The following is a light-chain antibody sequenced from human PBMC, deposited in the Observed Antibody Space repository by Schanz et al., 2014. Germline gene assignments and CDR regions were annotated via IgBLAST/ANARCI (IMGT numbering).Light chain of an antibody. CDR2: VAS. CDR3: HQASSFPFT. Sequence: DIQMTQSPSSVSASVGDRVTISCRASHNINSWLAWYQQKPGKAPNLLIYVASRLHSGVSSRFSGSGSGTEFTLVISDLQSEDLGTYYCHQASSFPFTFGGGTRVEIK. J-gene: IGKJ4*01. CDR1: HNINSW. V-gene: IGKV1-12*01.